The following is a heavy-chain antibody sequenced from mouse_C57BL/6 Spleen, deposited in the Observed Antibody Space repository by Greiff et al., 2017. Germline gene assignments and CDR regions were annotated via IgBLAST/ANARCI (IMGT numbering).Heavy chain of an antibody. CDR1: GFTFSSYT. CDR2: ISGGGGNT. D-gene: IGHD4-1*01. CDR3: ARQRVGRAFDY. Sequence: EVMLVESGGGLVKPGGSLKLSCAASGFTFSSYTMSWVRQTPEKRLEWVATISGGGGNTYYPDSVKGRFTISRDNAKNTLYLQLSSLRSEDTALYYCARQRVGRAFDYWGQGTTLTVSS. J-gene: IGHJ2*01. V-gene: IGHV5-9*01.